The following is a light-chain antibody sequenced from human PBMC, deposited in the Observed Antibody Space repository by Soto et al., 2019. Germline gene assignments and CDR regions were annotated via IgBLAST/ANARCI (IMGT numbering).Light chain of an antibody. V-gene: IGLV1-44*01. CDR3: AAWDDSLDGPT. J-gene: IGLJ2*01. CDR1: TSNIGTYT. CDR2: GSD. Sequence: QSVLSQPPSTSGTPGQRVTISCSGGTSNIGTYTVSWYQQFPETAPRLLIYGSDRRPSGVPDRFSGAKSGTSASLSIGWLHSVDEAHYYCAAWDDSLDGPTFGGGTKLTVL.